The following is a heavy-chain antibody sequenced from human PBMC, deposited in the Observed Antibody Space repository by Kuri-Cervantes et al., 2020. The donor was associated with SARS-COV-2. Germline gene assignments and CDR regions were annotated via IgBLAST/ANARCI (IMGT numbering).Heavy chain of an antibody. Sequence: ESLKIPCTVSGGSISSYYWRWIRQPPGKGLEWIGYIYYSGSTNYNPSLKSRVTISVDTSKNQFSLKLSSLTAADTAVYYCARANYYYVISGWGCYFDYWGQGTLVTVSS. J-gene: IGHJ4*02. V-gene: IGHV4-59*01. CDR2: IYYSGST. D-gene: IGHD3-22*01. CDR1: GGSISSYY. CDR3: ARANYYYVISGWGCYFDY.